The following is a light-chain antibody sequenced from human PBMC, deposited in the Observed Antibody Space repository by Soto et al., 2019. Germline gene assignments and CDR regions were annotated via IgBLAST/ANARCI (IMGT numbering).Light chain of an antibody. CDR2: SHN. V-gene: IGLV1-44*01. CDR1: SSNIGSNN. J-gene: IGLJ1*01. Sequence: QSVLTQPPSASGTPGQRVTISCSGSSSNIGSNNVNWYQQLPGTAPKLLIYSHNQRPSGVPDQFSGSKSGTSASLAISGLQSEDEADYFCAAWDDSLNGPVFGTGTKLTVL. CDR3: AAWDDSLNGPV.